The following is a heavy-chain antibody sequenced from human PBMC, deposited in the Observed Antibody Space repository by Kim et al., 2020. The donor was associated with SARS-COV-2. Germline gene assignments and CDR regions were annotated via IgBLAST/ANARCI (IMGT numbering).Heavy chain of an antibody. Sequence: SETLSLTCAVSGGSISSGGYSWSWIRQPPGKGLEWIGYIYHSGSTYYNPSLKSRVTISVDRSKNQFSLKLSSVTAADTAVYYCARAPHDYGDYVVQWFDPWGQGTLVTVSS. D-gene: IGHD4-17*01. CDR1: GGSISSGGYS. V-gene: IGHV4-30-2*01. J-gene: IGHJ5*02. CDR2: IYHSGST. CDR3: ARAPHDYGDYVVQWFDP.